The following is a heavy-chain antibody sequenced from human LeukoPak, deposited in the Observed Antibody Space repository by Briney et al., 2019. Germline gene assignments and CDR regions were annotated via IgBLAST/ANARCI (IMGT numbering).Heavy chain of an antibody. V-gene: IGHV3-30-3*01. CDR2: ISFDGTNK. J-gene: IGHJ4*02. Sequence: PAGSLRLSCAASGFTFSSYTMHWVRQAPGKGLQWVAVISFDGTNKYYADSVKGRFTISRDNSKNTLYLQMNSLRPEDTAVYYCAREMNYGDYFDYWGQGTLVTVSS. CDR3: AREMNYGDYFDY. CDR1: GFTFSSYT. D-gene: IGHD4-17*01.